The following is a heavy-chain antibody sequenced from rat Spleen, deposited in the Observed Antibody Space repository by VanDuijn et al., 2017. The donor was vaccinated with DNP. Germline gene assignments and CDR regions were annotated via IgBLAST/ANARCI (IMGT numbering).Heavy chain of an antibody. CDR2: IQNSGST. D-gene: IGHD1-1*01. J-gene: IGHJ1*01. CDR1: GFSLSSYD. V-gene: IGHV2-27*01. Sequence: QVQLKESGPGLVQPSQTLSPTCTVSGFSLSSYDVHWVRQPPGKGLEWMGRIQNSGSTDYNSPLKSRLSISRETSKSQVFLKMNSVQTEDTAMYFCARQGTTVPYWYFDFWGPGTMVTVSS. CDR3: ARQGTTVPYWYFDF.